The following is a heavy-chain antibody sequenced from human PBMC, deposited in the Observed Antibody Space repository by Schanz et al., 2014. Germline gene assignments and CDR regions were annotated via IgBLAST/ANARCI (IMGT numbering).Heavy chain of an antibody. CDR2: ISGDHRNT. V-gene: IGHV3-23*04. Sequence: VQLVESGGGVVQPGRSLRLSCAASGFTFSTHAMSWVRQAPGKGLEWVSSISGDHRNTFYADSVKGRFTISRDNSKNTLYLQMNSLRAEDTAIYYCAKDAPYPFDLWGRGTLITVSS. J-gene: IGHJ2*01. CDR1: GFTFSTHA. CDR3: AKDAPYPFDL.